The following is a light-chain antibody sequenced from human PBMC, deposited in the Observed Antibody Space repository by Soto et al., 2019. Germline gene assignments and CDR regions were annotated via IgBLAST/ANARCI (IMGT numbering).Light chain of an antibody. J-gene: IGKJ5*01. V-gene: IGKV1-39*01. CDR1: QSISSY. Sequence: IRMTQSPSSFSASTGDRVTITCRASQSISSYLNWYQQKPGKAPKLLIYAASSLQSGVPSRFSGSGSGTDFTLTISSLQPEDFATYYCQQSYSTPITFGQGIRLEIK. CDR2: AAS. CDR3: QQSYSTPIT.